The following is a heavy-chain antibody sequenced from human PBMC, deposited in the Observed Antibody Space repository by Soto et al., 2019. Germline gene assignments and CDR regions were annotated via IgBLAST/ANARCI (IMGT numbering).Heavy chain of an antibody. D-gene: IGHD4-17*01. CDR2: ISNSDVST. V-gene: IGHV3-23*01. CDR3: AKGYGDSDS. J-gene: IGHJ4*02. CDR1: GFTFSRHA. Sequence: EVQLLESGGGLVQPGGSLRLSCTTSGFTFSRHAMTWVRQAPGRGLQWVSSISNSDVSTYYAASVKGRFTISRDISRSTLYLQMDSLRAEDTAVYYCAKGYGDSDSWGQGTQVTVSS.